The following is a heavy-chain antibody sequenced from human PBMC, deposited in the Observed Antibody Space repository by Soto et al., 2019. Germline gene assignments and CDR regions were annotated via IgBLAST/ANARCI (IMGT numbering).Heavy chain of an antibody. V-gene: IGHV3-23*01. J-gene: IGHJ4*02. CDR2: ISGSGGST. D-gene: IGHD4-17*01. CDR1: GFTFSSYA. Sequence: EVPLLESGGGLVQPGGSLRLSCAASGFTFSSYAMSWVRQAPGKGLEWVSAISGSGGSTYYADSVKGRFTISRDNSKSTLYRQMNSLRGEATAVYYCAKVDSSTAPPNYFEYSGQGTLVTVCS. CDR3: AKVDSSTAPPNYFEY.